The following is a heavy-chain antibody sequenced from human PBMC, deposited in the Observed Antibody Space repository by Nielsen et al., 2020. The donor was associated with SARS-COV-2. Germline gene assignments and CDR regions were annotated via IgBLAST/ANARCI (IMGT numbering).Heavy chain of an antibody. V-gene: IGHV1-46*01. CDR3: ARGDGSGSSPFDY. CDR1: GYTFTSYY. Sequence: ASVKVSCKASGYTFTSYYMHWVRQAPGQGLEWMGIINPSGGSTSYAQKFQGRVTMTRDTSISTAYMELSRLRSDDTVVYYCARGDGSGSSPFDYWGQGTLVTVSS. J-gene: IGHJ4*02. D-gene: IGHD3-10*01. CDR2: INPSGGST.